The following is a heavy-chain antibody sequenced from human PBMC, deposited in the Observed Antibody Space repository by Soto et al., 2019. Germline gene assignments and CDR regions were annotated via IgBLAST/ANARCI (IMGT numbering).Heavy chain of an antibody. V-gene: IGHV1-8*01. J-gene: IGHJ6*03. CDR2: MNPNSGNT. Sequence: TSVKVSCEACGDSFTSYDINWVRQATGQGLEWMGWMNPNSGNTGYAQKFQGRVTMTRNTSISTAYMELSSLRSEDTAVYYCASRWGIAAAGTQHIDWYYYMDVWGKGTTVTVSS. CDR3: ASRWGIAAAGTQHIDWYYYMDV. CDR1: GDSFTSYD. D-gene: IGHD6-13*01.